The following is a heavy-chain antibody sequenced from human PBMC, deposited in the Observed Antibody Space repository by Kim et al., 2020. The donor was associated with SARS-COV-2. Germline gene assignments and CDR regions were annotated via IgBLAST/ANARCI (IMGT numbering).Heavy chain of an antibody. V-gene: IGHV4-39*01. CDR3: ARAASSVLSAFDI. J-gene: IGHJ3*02. Sequence: STPSPQSNATISVDTSKNQFSLKRGSVPAADTAVYYCARAASSVLSAFDIWGQGTMVTVSS. D-gene: IGHD6-25*01.